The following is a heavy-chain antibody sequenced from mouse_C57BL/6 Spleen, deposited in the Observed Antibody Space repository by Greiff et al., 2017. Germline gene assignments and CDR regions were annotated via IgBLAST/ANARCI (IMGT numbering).Heavy chain of an antibody. J-gene: IGHJ2*01. V-gene: IGHV1-82*01. CDR2: IYPGDGDT. Sequence: FQLQQSGPELVKPGASVKISCKASGYAFSSSWMNWVKQRPGKGLEWIGRIYPGDGDTNYNGKFKGKATLTADKSSSTAYMQLSSLTSEDSAVYFCARGGYDGYYVGYWGQGTTLTVSS. CDR3: ARGGYDGYYVGY. CDR1: GYAFSSSW. D-gene: IGHD2-3*01.